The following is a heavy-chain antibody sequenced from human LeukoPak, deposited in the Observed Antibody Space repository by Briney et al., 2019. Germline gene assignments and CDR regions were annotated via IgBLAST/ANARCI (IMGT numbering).Heavy chain of an antibody. V-gene: IGHV3-43*01. D-gene: IGHD1-7*01. J-gene: IGHJ4*02. CDR1: GFTFDDYI. CDR3: AKVQQKYNWNSNVYFDY. CDR2: ISWDGGST. Sequence: GGSLRLSCAASGFTFDDYIMHWVRQAPGKGLEWVSLISWDGGSTYYADSVKGRFTISRDNSKNSLYLQMNSLRTEDTALYYCAKVQQKYNWNSNVYFDYWGQGTLVTVSS.